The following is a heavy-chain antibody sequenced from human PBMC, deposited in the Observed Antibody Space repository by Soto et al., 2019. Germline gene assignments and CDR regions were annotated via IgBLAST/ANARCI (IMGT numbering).Heavy chain of an antibody. CDR2: ISAYNGNT. D-gene: IGHD3-10*01. CDR3: ARDSYYGSGSSWFDP. V-gene: IGHV1-18*01. J-gene: IGHJ5*02. CDR1: GYTFTSYG. Sequence: QVQLVQSGAEVKKPGASVKVSCKASGYTFTSYGISWVRQAPGQGLEWMGWISAYNGNTNYAQKLQGRVTMTTDTSTGTANMELRSLRSADTPVYSWARDSYYGSGSSWFDPWGQGTLVTVSS.